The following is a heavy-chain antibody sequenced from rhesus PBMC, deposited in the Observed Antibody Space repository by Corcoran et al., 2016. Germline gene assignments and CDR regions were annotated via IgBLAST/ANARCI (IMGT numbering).Heavy chain of an antibody. V-gene: IGHV4-127*01. J-gene: IGHJ1*01. CDR1: GYSISSGYG. CDR3: ARVRYNIWTGITGYFEF. CDR2: IGGSSGST. D-gene: IGHD3-3*01. Sequence: QVQLQESGPGLVKPSETLSLTCAVSGYSISSGYGWSWIRQPPGKGLEWIGFIGGSSGSTNYNPSRKSRVTISKDTSKIQFSRKLSSVTAADTSVYYCARVRYNIWTGITGYFEFWGQGALVTVSS.